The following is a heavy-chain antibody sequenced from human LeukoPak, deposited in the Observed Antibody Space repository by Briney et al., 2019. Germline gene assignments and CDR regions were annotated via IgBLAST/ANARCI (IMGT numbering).Heavy chain of an antibody. Sequence: GASVKVSCKASGYTFTGYYMHWVRQAPGQGLEWMGWINPNSGGTNYEQKFQGRGTMTRDTSISTAYMELSRLGSDDTAVYYCARDPGGQWLDWYFDLWGRGTLVTVSS. D-gene: IGHD6-19*01. J-gene: IGHJ2*01. CDR1: GYTFTGYY. CDR3: ARDPGGQWLDWYFDL. V-gene: IGHV1-2*02. CDR2: INPNSGGT.